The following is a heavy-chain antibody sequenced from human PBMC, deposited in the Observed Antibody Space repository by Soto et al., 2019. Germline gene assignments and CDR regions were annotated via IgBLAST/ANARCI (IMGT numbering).Heavy chain of an antibody. CDR2: IHYNGSA. CDR3: ARGGGPQEAPGILVQVHYYNGMDV. CDR1: GGSLSPYY. D-gene: IGHD2-2*01. J-gene: IGHJ6*02. Sequence: QVQVEESGPGRVKPSETVSLKCTVSGGSLSPYYWSWIRQPPGKGLEWIGYIHYNGSAKYSPSLKSQVTLSVDTTKNQLSLKLSAVTAADTAVYYCARGGGPQEAPGILVQVHYYNGMDVWGQGTTVIVS. V-gene: IGHV4-59*01.